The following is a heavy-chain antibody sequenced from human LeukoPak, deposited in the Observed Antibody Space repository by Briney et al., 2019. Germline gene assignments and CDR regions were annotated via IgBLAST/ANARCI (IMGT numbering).Heavy chain of an antibody. CDR3: ARSALSSSSSYYFDY. J-gene: IGHJ4*02. CDR1: GGSFSGYY. Sequence: SETLSLTCAVYGGSFSGYYWSWIRQPPGKGLEWIGEINHSGSTNYNPSLKSRVTISVDTSKNQFSLKLSSVTAADTAVYYCARSALSSSSSYYFDYWGQGTLVTVSS. D-gene: IGHD6-13*01. CDR2: INHSGST. V-gene: IGHV4-34*01.